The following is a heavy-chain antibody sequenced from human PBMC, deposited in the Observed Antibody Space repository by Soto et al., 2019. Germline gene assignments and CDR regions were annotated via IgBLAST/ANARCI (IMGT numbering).Heavy chain of an antibody. V-gene: IGHV4-31*03. Sequence: QMQLQESGPGLVKPSQTLSLTCTISGGSISSGGYYWSWIRQYPWKGLEWIGYIYYSGSTYYNPSLKSRVTISVDTSKNQFSLKLSSVTAADTAVYYCSRVKGYSSSARPDWYFDLWGRGTLVTVSS. D-gene: IGHD6-13*01. CDR3: SRVKGYSSSARPDWYFDL. CDR2: IYYSGST. J-gene: IGHJ2*01. CDR1: GGSISSGGYY.